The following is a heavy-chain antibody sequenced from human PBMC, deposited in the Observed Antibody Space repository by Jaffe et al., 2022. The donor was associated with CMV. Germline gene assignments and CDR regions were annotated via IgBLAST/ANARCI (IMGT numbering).Heavy chain of an antibody. Sequence: QVQLQQWGAGLLKPSETLSLTCAVYGGSFSGYYWNWIRQPPGKGLEWIGEINHSGSTNYNPSLKSRVTISVDTSKNQFSLKLSSVTAADTAVYYCARGFSGYCSGCYYDYWGQGTLVTVSS. V-gene: IGHV4-34*01. CDR1: GGSFSGYY. CDR2: INHSGST. J-gene: IGHJ4*02. D-gene: IGHD6-19*01. CDR3: ARGFSGYCSGCYYDY.